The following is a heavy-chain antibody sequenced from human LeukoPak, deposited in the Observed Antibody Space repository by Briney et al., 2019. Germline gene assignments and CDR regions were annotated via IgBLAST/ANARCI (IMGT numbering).Heavy chain of an antibody. CDR2: ISWDGGST. D-gene: IGHD1-20*01. CDR1: GFTFDDYT. Sequence: GGSLRLSCAASGFTFDDYTMHWVRQAPGKGLEWVSLISWDGGSTYYADSVKGRFTISRDNSKNSLYLQMNSLRTEDTALYYCAKGTLWGDNWNDVEYWGQGTLVTVSS. J-gene: IGHJ4*02. V-gene: IGHV3-43*01. CDR3: AKGTLWGDNWNDVEY.